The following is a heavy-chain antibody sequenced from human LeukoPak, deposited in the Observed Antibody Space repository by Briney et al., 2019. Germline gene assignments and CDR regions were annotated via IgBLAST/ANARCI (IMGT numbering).Heavy chain of an antibody. J-gene: IGHJ4*02. V-gene: IGHV4-61*02. D-gene: IGHD1-26*01. CDR1: GGSISSGSYY. CDR2: IYTSGST. CDR3: ARIRVVGAGDY. Sequence: SETPSLTCTVSGGSISSGSYYWTWIRQPAGKGLEWIGRIYTSGSTNYNPSLKSRVTISVDTSKNQFSLKLSSVTAADTAVYYCARIRVVGAGDYWGQGTLVTVSS.